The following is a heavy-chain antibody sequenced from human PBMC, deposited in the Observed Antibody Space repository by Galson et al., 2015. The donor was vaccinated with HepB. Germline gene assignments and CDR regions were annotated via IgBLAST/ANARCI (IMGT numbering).Heavy chain of an antibody. J-gene: IGHJ4*02. CDR3: AHISPYYYGSGSYYLWDY. V-gene: IGHV2-5*02. D-gene: IGHD3-10*01. CDR2: IYWDDDK. CDR1: GFSLSTSGVG. Sequence: PALVKPTQTLTLTCTFSGFSLSTSGVGVGWIRQPPGKALEWLALIYWDDDKRYSPSLKSRLTITKDTSKNQVVLTMTNMDPVDTATYYCAHISPYYYGSGSYYLWDYWGQGTLVTVSS.